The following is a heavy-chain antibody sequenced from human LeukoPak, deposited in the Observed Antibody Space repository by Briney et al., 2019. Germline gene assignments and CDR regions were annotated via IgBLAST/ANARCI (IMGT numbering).Heavy chain of an antibody. Sequence: TGGSLRLFCAASGFTFSSYAMSWVRQAPGKGLEWVSAISGSGGSTYYADSVKGRFTISRDNSKNTLYLQMNSLRAEDTAVYYCAKDAPYCSGGSCYDYWGQGTLVTVSS. CDR1: GFTFSSYA. CDR2: ISGSGGST. V-gene: IGHV3-23*01. CDR3: AKDAPYCSGGSCYDY. J-gene: IGHJ4*02. D-gene: IGHD2-15*01.